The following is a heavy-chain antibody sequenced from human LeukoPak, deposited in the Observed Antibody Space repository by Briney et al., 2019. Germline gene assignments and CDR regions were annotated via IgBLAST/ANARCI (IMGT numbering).Heavy chain of an antibody. Sequence: GGSLRLSCAVSGFSFSSHWMNWVRQAPGRGLEWVASINQDGSEKYYADSVKGRFIMSRDNAKNSLYLQMNSLRVEDTAIYYCARDGEAAGLYFDYWGQGTLVTVSS. D-gene: IGHD6-13*01. CDR3: ARDGEAAGLYFDY. CDR1: GFSFSSHW. J-gene: IGHJ4*02. V-gene: IGHV3-7*01. CDR2: INQDGSEK.